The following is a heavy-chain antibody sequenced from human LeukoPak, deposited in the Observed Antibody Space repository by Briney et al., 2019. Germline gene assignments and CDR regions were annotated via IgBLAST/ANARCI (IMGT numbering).Heavy chain of an antibody. V-gene: IGHV3-21*01. CDR3: ASTPQVGRYWVPVGLRDY. Sequence: PGRSLRLSCAASGFTFSSYSMNWVRQAPGKGLEWVSSISSSSSYIYYADSVKGRFTISRDNAKNSLYLQMNSLRAEDTAVYYCASTPQVGRYWVPVGLRDYWGQGTLVTVSS. D-gene: IGHD2-15*01. J-gene: IGHJ4*02. CDR2: ISSSSSYI. CDR1: GFTFSSYS.